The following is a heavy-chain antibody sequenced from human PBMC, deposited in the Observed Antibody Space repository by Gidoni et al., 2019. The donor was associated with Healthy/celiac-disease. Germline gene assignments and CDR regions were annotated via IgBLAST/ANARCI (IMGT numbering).Heavy chain of an antibody. CDR2: IGTAGDT. D-gene: IGHD3-10*01. Sequence: EVQLVGSGGGLVQPGGSLRLSCAASGFTFSSYDMHWVRQATGKGLEWVSAIGTAGDTYYPGSVKGRFTISRENAKNSLYLQMNSLRAGDTAVYYCARDSGTRFRGGMDVWGKGTTVTVSS. V-gene: IGHV3-13*01. CDR3: ARDSGTRFRGGMDV. J-gene: IGHJ6*03. CDR1: GFTFSSYD.